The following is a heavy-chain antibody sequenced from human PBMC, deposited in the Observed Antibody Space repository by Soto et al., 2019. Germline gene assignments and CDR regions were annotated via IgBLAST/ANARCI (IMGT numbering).Heavy chain of an antibody. V-gene: IGHV1-18*01. CDR2: ISAYNGNT. Sequence: GASVKVSCKASGYTFTSYGISWARQAPGQGLEWMGWISAYNGNTNYAQKLQGRVTMTTDTSTSTAYMELRSLRSDDTAVYYCAWYSSSWEVGYWGQGTLVTVSS. CDR3: AWYSSSWEVGY. J-gene: IGHJ4*02. CDR1: GYTFTSYG. D-gene: IGHD6-13*01.